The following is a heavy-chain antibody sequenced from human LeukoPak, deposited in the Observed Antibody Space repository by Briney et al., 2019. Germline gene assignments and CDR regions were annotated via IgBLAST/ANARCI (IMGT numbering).Heavy chain of an antibody. CDR1: GYTFTSYY. Sequence: GASVKVSXKASGYTFTSYYMHWVRQAPGQGLEWMGIINPSGGSTSYAQKFQGRVTMTRDTSTSTVYMELSSLRSEDTAVYYCARLQVVPAAILNWFDPWGQGTLVTVSS. CDR3: ARLQVVPAAILNWFDP. V-gene: IGHV1-46*01. D-gene: IGHD2-2*01. CDR2: INPSGGST. J-gene: IGHJ5*02.